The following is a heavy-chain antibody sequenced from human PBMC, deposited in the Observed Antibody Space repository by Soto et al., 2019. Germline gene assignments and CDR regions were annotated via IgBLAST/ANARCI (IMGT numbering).Heavy chain of an antibody. J-gene: IGHJ5*02. CDR1: GGTFSSYA. D-gene: IGHD5-18*01. Sequence: SVKVSCKASGGTFSSYAISCVRQAPGQGLEWLGGIIPIFGTANYAQKFQGRVTITADESTSTAYMELSSLRSEDTAVYYCAEGTAMDPGSGFDPWGQGTLVTVSS. CDR2: IIPIFGTA. CDR3: AEGTAMDPGSGFDP. V-gene: IGHV1-69*13.